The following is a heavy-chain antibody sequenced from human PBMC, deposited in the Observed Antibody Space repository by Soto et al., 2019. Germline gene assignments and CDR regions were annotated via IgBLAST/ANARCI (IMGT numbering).Heavy chain of an antibody. D-gene: IGHD2-8*01. Sequence: SGGSLRLSCSASGFTFNIHNMNWVRQAPGKGLEWVSSVSSRSSYIYYSDSVKGRFTISRDNAKNSLYLQMNSLRAEDTAVYYCARDNVPSDFHDSWGQGTLVTVSS. CDR1: GFTFNIHN. CDR2: VSSRSSYI. V-gene: IGHV3-21*01. CDR3: ARDNVPSDFHDS. J-gene: IGHJ4*02.